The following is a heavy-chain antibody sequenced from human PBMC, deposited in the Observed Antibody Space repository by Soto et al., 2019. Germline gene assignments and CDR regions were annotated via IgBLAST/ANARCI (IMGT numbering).Heavy chain of an antibody. Sequence: SETLSLTCTVSGGSISSSSYYWGWIRQPPGKGLEWIGSIYYSGSTYYNPSLKSRVTISVDTSKNQFSLKLSSVTAADTAVYYCARVTYIAAAGLFDYWGQGTLVTVSS. D-gene: IGHD6-13*01. CDR3: ARVTYIAAAGLFDY. CDR2: IYYSGST. V-gene: IGHV4-39*01. J-gene: IGHJ4*02. CDR1: GGSISSSSYY.